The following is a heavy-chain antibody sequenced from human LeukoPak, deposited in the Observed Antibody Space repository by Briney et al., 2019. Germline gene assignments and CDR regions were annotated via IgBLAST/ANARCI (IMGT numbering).Heavy chain of an antibody. CDR2: ISGSGGST. D-gene: IGHD3-22*01. Sequence: PGGSLRLSCAASGFTFSSYAMSWVRQAPGKGLEWVSAISGSGGSTYYADSVKGRFTISRDNSKNTLYLQMNSLRAEDTAVYYCAKDIPNYYDSSGYTYRDYWGQGTLVTVSS. V-gene: IGHV3-23*01. CDR1: GFTFSSYA. J-gene: IGHJ4*02. CDR3: AKDIPNYYDSSGYTYRDY.